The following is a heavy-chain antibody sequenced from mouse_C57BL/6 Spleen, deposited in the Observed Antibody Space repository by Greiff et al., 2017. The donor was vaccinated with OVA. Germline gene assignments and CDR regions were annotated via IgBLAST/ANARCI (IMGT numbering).Heavy chain of an antibody. CDR2: INPSSGYT. V-gene: IGHV1-4*01. Sequence: QVQLKESGAELARPGASVKMSCKASGYTFTSYTMHWVKQRPGQGLEWIGYINPSSGYTKYNQKFKDKATLTADKSSSTAYMQLSSLTSEDSAVYYCAREVRGAMDDWGQGTSVTVSS. CDR3: AREVRGAMDD. D-gene: IGHD2-2*01. CDR1: GYTFTSYT. J-gene: IGHJ4*01.